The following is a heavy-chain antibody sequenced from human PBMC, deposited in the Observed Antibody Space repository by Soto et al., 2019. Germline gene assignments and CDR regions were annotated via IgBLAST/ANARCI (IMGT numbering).Heavy chain of an antibody. J-gene: IGHJ4*02. Sequence: SETLSLTGPVSGCSISSYYWRWIRQPPGKGLEWIGYIYYSGSTNYNPSLKSRVTISVDTSKNQFSLKLSSVTAADTAVYYCARGRRGYYDSSGYGPDFDYWGQGTLVTVSS. CDR1: GCSISSYY. CDR2: IYYSGST. V-gene: IGHV4-59*01. D-gene: IGHD3-22*01. CDR3: ARGRRGYYDSSGYGPDFDY.